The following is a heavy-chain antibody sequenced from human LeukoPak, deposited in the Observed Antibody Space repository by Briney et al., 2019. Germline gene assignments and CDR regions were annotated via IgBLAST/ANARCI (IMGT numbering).Heavy chain of an antibody. V-gene: IGHV1-2*02. CDR1: GYTFTGYY. Sequence: ASVKVSCKASGYTFTGYYMHWVRQAPGQGREWMGWINPNTGATNYAQKFQGRVTMTRDTSISTAYMEVSSLRSDDTAVYYCASPTMIRGVISDWGQGTLVTVSS. CDR2: INPNTGAT. D-gene: IGHD3-10*01. J-gene: IGHJ4*02. CDR3: ASPTMIRGVISD.